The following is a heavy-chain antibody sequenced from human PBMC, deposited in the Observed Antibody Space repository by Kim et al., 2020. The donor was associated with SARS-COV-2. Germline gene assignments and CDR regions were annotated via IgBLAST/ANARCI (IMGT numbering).Heavy chain of an antibody. J-gene: IGHJ6*03. V-gene: IGHV4-59*08. CDR3: SKTSGVDGNTYAGGSSYM. CDR1: GDSLSTYD. CDR2: ISYNGSA. D-gene: IGHD1-7*01. Sequence: AETLSLTCSVSGDSLSTYDWSWIRQSPGKGLEWIGYISYNGSATYNPALKTGLTISSATPNNQFSLELRSVPAADTAVLYCSKTSGVDGNTYAGGSSYM.